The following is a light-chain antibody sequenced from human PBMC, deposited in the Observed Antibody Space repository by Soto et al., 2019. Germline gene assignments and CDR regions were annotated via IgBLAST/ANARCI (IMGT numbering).Light chain of an antibody. CDR3: CSYAGSSTWV. V-gene: IGLV2-23*01. CDR1: SSDLGSYNL. Sequence: QSALTQPASVSGSPGQSITISCTGTSSDLGSYNLVSWYQRHPGKAPRVMIYEGSKRPSGVSNRFSGSKSDNTASLTISGLQAEDEADYSCCSYAGSSTWVFGGGTKLTVL. J-gene: IGLJ3*02. CDR2: EGS.